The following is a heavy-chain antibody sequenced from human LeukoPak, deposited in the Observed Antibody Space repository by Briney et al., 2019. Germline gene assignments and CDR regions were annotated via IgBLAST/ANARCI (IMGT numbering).Heavy chain of an antibody. CDR1: GFTFSSLG. CDR2: ISSDGSKK. J-gene: IGHJ4*02. Sequence: GGSLRLSCVASGFTFSSLGVHWVRQAPGKGLEWVAGISSDGSKKHYADSVKGRLTLSRDNSKNTVYLRVDSLRTEDTAVYYCAKGREYSFDYLIDYWGQGTLVTVSS. V-gene: IGHV3-30*18. D-gene: IGHD3-9*01. CDR3: AKGREYSFDYLIDY.